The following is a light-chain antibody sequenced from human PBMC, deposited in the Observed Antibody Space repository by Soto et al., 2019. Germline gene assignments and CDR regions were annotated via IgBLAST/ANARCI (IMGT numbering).Light chain of an antibody. V-gene: IGKV1-5*03. J-gene: IGKJ4*01. CDR2: QAS. Sequence: DIPMTQSPSTLSASVGDSVTITCRASQSLSGWLTWYQQKPGKAPKLLIYQASSLKSGVPSRFSGSGSGTEFTLTISSLQPDDIATYYCQQYHSYPLTFGGGTKVEIK. CDR1: QSLSGW. CDR3: QQYHSYPLT.